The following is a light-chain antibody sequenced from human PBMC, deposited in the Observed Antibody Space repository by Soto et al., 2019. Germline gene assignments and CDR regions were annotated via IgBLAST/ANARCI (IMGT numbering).Light chain of an antibody. Sequence: QSALTQPASVSGSPGQSITIACTGTNSDVGGYNSVSWYQLHPGKAPRLVIYDVSIRPPAVSDRFSGSTSGNTASLTISGLQAEDEADYYCYSYVGSISFGGGTKVTVL. CDR1: NSDVGGYNS. CDR3: YSYVGSIS. V-gene: IGLV2-14*03. J-gene: IGLJ2*01. CDR2: DVS.